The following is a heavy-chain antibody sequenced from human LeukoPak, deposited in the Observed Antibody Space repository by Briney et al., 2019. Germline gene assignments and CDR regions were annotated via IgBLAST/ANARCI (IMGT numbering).Heavy chain of an antibody. CDR3: ARGLRGHYDSSGYYYEPVRYYYYYMDV. CDR2: IYYSGST. CDR1: GGSISSSSYY. V-gene: IGHV4-61*05. J-gene: IGHJ6*03. D-gene: IGHD3-22*01. Sequence: SETQSLTCTVSGGSISSSSYYWGWIRQPPGKGLEWIGYIYYSGSTNYNPSLKSRVTISVDTSKNQFSLKLSSVTAADTAVYYCARGLRGHYDSSGYYYEPVRYYYYYMDVWGKGTTVTVSS.